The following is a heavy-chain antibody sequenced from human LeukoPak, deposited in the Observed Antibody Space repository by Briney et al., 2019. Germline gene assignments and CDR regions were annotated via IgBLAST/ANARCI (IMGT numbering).Heavy chain of an antibody. D-gene: IGHD6-13*01. CDR1: GFTFDDYA. CDR2: ISGEGGST. V-gene: IGHV3-43*02. CDR3: ATDSSSWLWATDY. J-gene: IGHJ4*02. Sequence: SLRLSCASSGFTFDDYALHWIRPAPGNGLEWVSIISGEGGSTYFADSVKRRFTISRENAKISLYLQMNSLRAEDTALYYCATDSSSWLWATDYWGQGSLVTVSS.